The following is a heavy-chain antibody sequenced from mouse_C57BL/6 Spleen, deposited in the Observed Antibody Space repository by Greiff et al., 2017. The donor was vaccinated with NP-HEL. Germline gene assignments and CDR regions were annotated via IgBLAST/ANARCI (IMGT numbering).Heavy chain of an antibody. CDR2: ISSGSSTI. V-gene: IGHV5-17*01. J-gene: IGHJ2*01. CDR3: ARNLLWAVDY. Sequence: DVHLVESGGGLVKPGGSLKLSCAASGFTFSDYGMHWVRQAPEKGLEWVAYISSGSSTIYYADTVKGRFTISRDNAKNTLFLQMTSLRSEDTAMYYCARNLLWAVDYWGQGTTLTVSS. CDR1: GFTFSDYG. D-gene: IGHD2-10*01.